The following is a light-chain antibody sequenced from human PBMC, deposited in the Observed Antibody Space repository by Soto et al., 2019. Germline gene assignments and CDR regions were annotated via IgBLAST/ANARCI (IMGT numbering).Light chain of an antibody. J-gene: IGLJ3*02. CDR1: SCNIGNNY. CDR3: GTWDSSRSAVV. Sequence: QSVLTQPPSVSAAPGQKVTISCSGSSCNIGNNYVSWYQQLPGTAPKLLIYENNKRPSGIPDRFSGSKSGTSATLGITGLQAEDEADYYCGTWDSSRSAVVFGGGTKLTVL. V-gene: IGLV1-51*02. CDR2: ENN.